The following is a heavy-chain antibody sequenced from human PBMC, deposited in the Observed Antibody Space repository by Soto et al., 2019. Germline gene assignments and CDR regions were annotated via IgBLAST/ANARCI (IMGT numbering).Heavy chain of an antibody. J-gene: IGHJ6*02. Sequence: QVQLVQSGAEVKKPGASVKVSCKASGYTFTSYGFSWVRQAPGQGLEWMGWINGYTGNTHSAQKFQGRVTMTTDTSTSTADRELWTLISDETAVYYCSRSWVTGKGGMDVWGQGTTVTVSS. CDR1: GYTFTSYG. D-gene: IGHD3-16*01. CDR2: INGYTGNT. CDR3: SRSWVTGKGGMDV. V-gene: IGHV1-18*01.